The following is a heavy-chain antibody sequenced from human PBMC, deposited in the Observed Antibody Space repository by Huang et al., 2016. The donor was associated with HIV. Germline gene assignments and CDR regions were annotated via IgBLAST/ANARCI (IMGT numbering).Heavy chain of an antibody. CDR3: ARYRLTGTFLDS. D-gene: IGHD3-9*01. Sequence: QVQLVQSGSELRKPGASVKVSCKASGYTFTTYSLIWVRQAPGQGLEWMGWIKNKTGKPTYAQGFTGRFVSSLDTTVNTAYLQISSLKTDDTAKYFCARYRLTGTFLDSWGQGTQVTVSS. CDR1: GYTFTTYS. V-gene: IGHV7-4-1*02. CDR2: IKNKTGKP. J-gene: IGHJ4*02.